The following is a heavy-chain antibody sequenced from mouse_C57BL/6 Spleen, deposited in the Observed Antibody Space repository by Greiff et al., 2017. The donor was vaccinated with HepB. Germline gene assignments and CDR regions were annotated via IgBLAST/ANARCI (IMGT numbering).Heavy chain of an antibody. CDR3: ARFPLGRYYFDD. V-gene: IGHV7-3*01. J-gene: IGHJ2*01. D-gene: IGHD4-1*01. Sequence: EVQLVESGGGLVQPGGSLSLSCAASGFTFTDYYMSWVRQPPGKALEWLGFIRNKANGYTTEYSASVKGRFTISRDNSQSILYLQMNALRAEDSATYYCARFPLGRYYFDDWGQGTTLTVSS. CDR2: IRNKANGYTT. CDR1: GFTFTDYY.